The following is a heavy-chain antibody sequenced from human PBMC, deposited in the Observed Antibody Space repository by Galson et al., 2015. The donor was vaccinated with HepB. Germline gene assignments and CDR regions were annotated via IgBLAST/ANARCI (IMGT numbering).Heavy chain of an antibody. Sequence: SLRLSCAASGFTFDDYAMHWVRQAPGKGLEWVSGISWNSGSIGYADSVKGRFTISRDNAKNSLYLQMNSLRAEDTALYYCAKGREWLVTPYYFDYWGQGTLVTVSS. CDR2: ISWNSGSI. V-gene: IGHV3-9*01. J-gene: IGHJ4*02. D-gene: IGHD6-19*01. CDR3: AKGREWLVTPYYFDY. CDR1: GFTFDDYA.